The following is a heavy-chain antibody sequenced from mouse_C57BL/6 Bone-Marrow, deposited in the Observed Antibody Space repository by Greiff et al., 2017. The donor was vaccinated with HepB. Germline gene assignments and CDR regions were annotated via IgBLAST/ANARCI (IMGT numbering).Heavy chain of an antibody. CDR3: TTDYYGSSYGYFDV. V-gene: IGHV14-1*01. CDR1: GFNIKDYY. CDR2: IDPEDGDT. Sequence: VQLQQSGAELVRPGASVKLSCTASGFNIKDYYMHWVKQRPEQGLEWIGRIDPEDGDTEYAPKFQGKATMTADTSSHTAYLQLSSLTSEDTAVYYCTTDYYGSSYGYFDVWGTGTTVTVSS. J-gene: IGHJ1*03. D-gene: IGHD1-1*01.